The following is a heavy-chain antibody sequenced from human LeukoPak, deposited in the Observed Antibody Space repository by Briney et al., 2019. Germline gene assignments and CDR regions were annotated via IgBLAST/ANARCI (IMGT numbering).Heavy chain of an antibody. J-gene: IGHJ6*02. Sequence: PGGSLRLSCAASGXTFSSYAMSWVRQAPGKGPEWVSAISGSGGSTYYADSVKGRFTISRDNSKNTLYLQLNSLRAEDTAVYYCAKDRSGCSGGSCHYYYYYGMGVWGQGTTDTVSS. CDR3: AKDRSGCSGGSCHYYYYYGMGV. CDR1: GXTFSSYA. CDR2: ISGSGGST. V-gene: IGHV3-23*01. D-gene: IGHD2-15*01.